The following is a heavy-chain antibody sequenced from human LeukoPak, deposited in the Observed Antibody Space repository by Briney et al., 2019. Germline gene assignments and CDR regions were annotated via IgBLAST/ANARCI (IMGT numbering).Heavy chain of an antibody. CDR3: ASRSTNVYCGGDCYIDY. V-gene: IGHV3-48*01. CDR2: ISSSSSTI. J-gene: IGHJ4*02. Sequence: KTGGSLRLSCAASGFTFSTYSMNWVRQAPGKGLEWVSYISSSSSTIYYADSVKGRFTISRDNSKNTLYLQMNSLRAEDTAVYYCASRSTNVYCGGDCYIDYWGQGTLVTVSS. CDR1: GFTFSTYS. D-gene: IGHD2-21*01.